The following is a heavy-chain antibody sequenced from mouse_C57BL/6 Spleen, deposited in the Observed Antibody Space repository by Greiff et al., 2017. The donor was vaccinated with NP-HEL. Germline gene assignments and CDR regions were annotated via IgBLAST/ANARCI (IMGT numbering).Heavy chain of an antibody. V-gene: IGHV3-6*01. J-gene: IGHJ2*01. CDR3: ALNGY. CDR2: ISYDGSN. CDR1: GYSITSGYY. Sequence: EVQLQESGPGLVKPSQSLSLTCSVTGYSITSGYYWNWIRQFPGNKLEWMGYISYDGSNNYNPSLKNRISITRDTSKNQFFLKLNSVTTEDTATYYCALNGYWGQGTTLTVSS.